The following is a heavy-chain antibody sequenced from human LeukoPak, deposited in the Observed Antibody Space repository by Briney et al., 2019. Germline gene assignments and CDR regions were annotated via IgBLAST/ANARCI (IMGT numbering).Heavy chain of an antibody. CDR3: ATAYGAP. D-gene: IGHD3-10*01. V-gene: IGHV3-15*05. CDR2: IKSKVDGGTA. CDR1: GFTFSNTW. Sequence: GGSLRLSCAASGFTFSNTWMNWVRQAPGKGLEGVGRIKSKVDGGTADYGTVVKGRFTISRDDSKNTPYVQMNSLKTEDKAVYYCATAYGAPWGQGTLVTVSS. J-gene: IGHJ5*02.